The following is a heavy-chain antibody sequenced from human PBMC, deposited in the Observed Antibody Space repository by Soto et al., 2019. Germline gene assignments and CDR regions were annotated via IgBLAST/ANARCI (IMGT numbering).Heavy chain of an antibody. CDR1: DFTFRNYW. D-gene: IGHD3-16*01. Sequence: VQLVESGGGVVQPGRSLRLSCATSDFTFRNYWMNWVRQAPGKGLEGVANIKPDGSATNYVDSVKGRFTISRDNVRNSVSLQMNSLRVEDTAVYFCFGGNGGPQWGQGTLVTVSS. CDR2: IKPDGSAT. J-gene: IGHJ4*02. V-gene: IGHV3-7*03. CDR3: FGGNGGPQ.